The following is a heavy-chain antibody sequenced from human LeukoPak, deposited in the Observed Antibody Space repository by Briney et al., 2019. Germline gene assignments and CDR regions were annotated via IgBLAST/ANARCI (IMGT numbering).Heavy chain of an antibody. J-gene: IGHJ6*02. D-gene: IGHD4-23*01. Sequence: SETLSLTCAVYGGSFSGYYWSWIRQPPGKGLEWIGEINHSGSTNYNPSLKSRVTISVDTSKNQFALKLSSVTAADTAVYYCARRGTVVTPYYYGMDVWGQGTTVNVSS. CDR1: GGSFSGYY. CDR2: INHSGST. CDR3: ARRGTVVTPYYYGMDV. V-gene: IGHV4-34*01.